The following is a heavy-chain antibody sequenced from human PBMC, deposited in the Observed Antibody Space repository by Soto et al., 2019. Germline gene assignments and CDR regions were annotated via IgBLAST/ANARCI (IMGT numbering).Heavy chain of an antibody. Sequence: EVQLVESGGGLVQPGGSLRLSCAASGFTFSSYWMSWVRQAPGKGLEWVANIKQDGSEKYYVDSVKGRFTISRDNAKNSLDLQMNSLRAEDTAIYYCACSRNFDYWSQGALVTVSS. CDR2: IKQDGSEK. V-gene: IGHV3-7*05. CDR1: GFTFSSYW. J-gene: IGHJ4*02. CDR3: ACSRNFDY. D-gene: IGHD2-15*01.